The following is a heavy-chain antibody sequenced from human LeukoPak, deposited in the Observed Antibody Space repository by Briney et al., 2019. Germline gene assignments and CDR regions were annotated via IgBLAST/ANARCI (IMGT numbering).Heavy chain of an antibody. Sequence: GESLQISCKGSGYSFTSSWIGWVRQMPEKGPEWMGIIYPGDSDTRYSPSFQGQVTISADKSISTAYLQWSSLKASDTAMYYCATLGLNSGSYIGFDYWGQGTLVTVSS. CDR1: GYSFTSSW. D-gene: IGHD1-26*01. CDR3: ATLGLNSGSYIGFDY. V-gene: IGHV5-51*01. J-gene: IGHJ4*02. CDR2: IYPGDSDT.